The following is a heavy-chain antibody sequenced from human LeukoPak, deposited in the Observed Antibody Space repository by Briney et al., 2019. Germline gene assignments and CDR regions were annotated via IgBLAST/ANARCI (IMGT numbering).Heavy chain of an antibody. Sequence: PGGSLRLSCAASGFTFSNAWMSWVRQAPGKGLEWVGRIKSKTDGGTTDYAAPVKGRFTISRDDSKNTLYLQMNSLKTEDTAVYYCTTVGSSSWYRPNNWFDPWGQGTLVTVSS. V-gene: IGHV3-15*01. CDR2: IKSKTDGGTT. CDR1: GFTFSNAW. CDR3: TTVGSSSWYRPNNWFDP. J-gene: IGHJ5*02. D-gene: IGHD6-13*01.